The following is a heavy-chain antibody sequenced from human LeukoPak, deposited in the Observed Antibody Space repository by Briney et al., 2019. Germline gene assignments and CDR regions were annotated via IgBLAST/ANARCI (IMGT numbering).Heavy chain of an antibody. J-gene: IGHJ6*02. Sequence: SETLSLTCTVSGGSISSYYWSWIRQPPGKGLEWIGYIYYSGSTNYNPSLKSRVTISVDTSKNQFSLKLSSVTAADTAVYYCARDSGYDFWSGVISVWGQGTTVTVSS. CDR1: GGSISSYY. D-gene: IGHD3-3*01. CDR2: IYYSGST. CDR3: ARDSGYDFWSGVISV. V-gene: IGHV4-59*13.